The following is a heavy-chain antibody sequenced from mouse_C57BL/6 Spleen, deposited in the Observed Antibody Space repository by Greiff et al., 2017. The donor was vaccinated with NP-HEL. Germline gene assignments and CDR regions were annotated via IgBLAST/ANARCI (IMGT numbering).Heavy chain of an antibody. CDR1: GYTFTDYN. V-gene: IGHV1-18*01. CDR2: INPNNGGT. D-gene: IGHD1-1*01. CDR3: ARRRYYGSSTYFDY. Sequence: EVQLQQSGPELVKPGASVKIPCKASGYTFTDYNMDWVKQSHGKSLEWIGDINPNNGGTIYNQKFKGKATLTVDKSSSTAYMELRSLTSEDTAVYYIARRRYYGSSTYFDYWGQGTTLTVSS. J-gene: IGHJ2*01.